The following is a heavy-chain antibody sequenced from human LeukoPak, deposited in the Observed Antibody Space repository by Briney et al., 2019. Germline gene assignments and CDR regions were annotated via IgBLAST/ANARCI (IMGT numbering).Heavy chain of an antibody. J-gene: IGHJ6*02. CDR3: ARDQDYGDYVFGMDV. Sequence: SETLSLTCTVSGGSISSGGYYWSWIRQHPGKGLEWIGCIYYSGSTYYNPSLKSRVTISVDTSKNQFSLKLSSVTAADTAVYYCARDQDYGDYVFGMDVWGQGTTVTVSS. CDR2: IYYSGST. V-gene: IGHV4-31*03. D-gene: IGHD4-17*01. CDR1: GGSISSGGYY.